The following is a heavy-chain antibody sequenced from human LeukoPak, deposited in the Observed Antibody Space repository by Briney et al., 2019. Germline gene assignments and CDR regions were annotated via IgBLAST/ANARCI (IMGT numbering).Heavy chain of an antibody. J-gene: IGHJ4*01. CDR2: ISSSGSTI. D-gene: IGHD3-22*01. Sequence: GGSLRLSCAASGFTFSSYEMNWVRQAPGKGLEWVSYISSSGSTIYYADSVKGRFTISRDNAKNSLYLQMNSLRAEDTAVYYCARTAYDSSGYYDYWGHGTLVTVSP. CDR3: ARTAYDSSGYYDY. V-gene: IGHV3-48*03. CDR1: GFTFSSYE.